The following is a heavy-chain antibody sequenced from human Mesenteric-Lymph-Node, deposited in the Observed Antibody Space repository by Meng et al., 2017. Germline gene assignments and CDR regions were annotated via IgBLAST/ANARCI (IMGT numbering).Heavy chain of an antibody. CDR3: ARDRGTTTFQFDY. J-gene: IGHJ4*02. D-gene: IGHD1/OR15-1a*01. Sequence: GESLKISCAASGFTFSSYDMHWVRQATGKGLEWVSAIGTAGDTYYPGSVKGRFTISRDDSNNTVYLQMNSLRVEDTAVYYCARDRGTTTFQFDYWGQGTLVTVSS. CDR2: IGTAGDT. V-gene: IGHV3-13*01. CDR1: GFTFSSYD.